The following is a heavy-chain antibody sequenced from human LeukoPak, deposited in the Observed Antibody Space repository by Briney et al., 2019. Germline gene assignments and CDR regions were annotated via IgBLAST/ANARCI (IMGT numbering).Heavy chain of an antibody. CDR1: GFTFSSYG. V-gene: IGHV3-30*18. D-gene: IGHD6-6*01. Sequence: GGSLRLSCAASGFTFSSYGMHWVRQAPGKGLEWVAVISYDGSNKYYADSVKGRFTISRDNSKNTLYLQVNSLRAEDTAVYYCAKDHEYSSFGDWGQGTLVTVSS. J-gene: IGHJ4*02. CDR3: AKDHEYSSFGD. CDR2: ISYDGSNK.